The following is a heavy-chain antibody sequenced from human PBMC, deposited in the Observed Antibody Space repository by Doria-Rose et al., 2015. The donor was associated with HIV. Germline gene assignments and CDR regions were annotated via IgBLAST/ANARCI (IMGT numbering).Heavy chain of an antibody. V-gene: IGHV2-26*01. CDR3: ARIKSSRWYHKYYFDF. CDR2: IFSDDER. D-gene: IGHD6-13*01. J-gene: IGHJ4*02. CDR1: GVSLSSPGMG. Sequence: QVTLKESGPVLVKPTETLTLTCAVSGVSLSSPGMGVSWIRQPPGKALEWLANIFSDDERSYKTSLKSRLTISRRTSKSQVVLTMPDMDPVDTATYYCARIKSSRWYHKYYFDFWGQGTLVIVSA.